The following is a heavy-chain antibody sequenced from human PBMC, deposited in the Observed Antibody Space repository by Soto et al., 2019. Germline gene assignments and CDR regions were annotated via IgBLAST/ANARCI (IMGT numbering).Heavy chain of an antibody. CDR2: IRSKAYGGTT. Sequence: PGGSLRLSCTASGFTFGDYAMSWVRQAPGKGLEWVGFIRSKAYGGTTEYAASVKGRFTISRDDSKSIAYLQMNSLKTEDTAVYYCTRDPSPPHSSGGPFDYWGQGTLVTVSS. V-gene: IGHV3-49*04. CDR3: TRDPSPPHSSGGPFDY. J-gene: IGHJ4*02. CDR1: GFTFGDYA. D-gene: IGHD6-19*01.